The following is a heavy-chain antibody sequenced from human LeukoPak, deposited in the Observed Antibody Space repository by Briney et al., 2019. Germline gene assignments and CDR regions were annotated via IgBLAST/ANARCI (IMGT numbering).Heavy chain of an antibody. D-gene: IGHD3-22*01. J-gene: IGHJ4*02. Sequence: NPSETLSLTCTVSGGSISSSSYYWGWIRQPPGKGLEWIGSIYYSGSTYYNPSLKSRVTISVDTSKNQFSLKLSSVTAADTAVYYCARESDYDSSSMVDFWGQGTLVTVSS. V-gene: IGHV4-39*07. CDR2: IYYSGST. CDR1: GGSISSSSYY. CDR3: ARESDYDSSSMVDF.